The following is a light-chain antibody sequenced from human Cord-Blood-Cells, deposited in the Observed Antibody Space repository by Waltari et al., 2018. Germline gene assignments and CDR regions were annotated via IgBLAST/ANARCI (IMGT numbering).Light chain of an antibody. V-gene: IGLV1-44*01. CDR2: SNN. Sequence: QSVLPQPPSASGTPGQRVTISCSGSSSNIGSNTVNWYQQIPGTAPKLLIYSNNQRPSGVPDRFSGSKSGTSASLAISGLQSEDEADYYCAAWDDSLNGWVFGGGTKLTVL. CDR1: SSNIGSNT. J-gene: IGLJ3*02. CDR3: AAWDDSLNGWV.